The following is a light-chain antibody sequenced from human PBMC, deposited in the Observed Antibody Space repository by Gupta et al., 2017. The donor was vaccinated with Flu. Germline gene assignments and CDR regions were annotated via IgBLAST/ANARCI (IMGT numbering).Light chain of an antibody. V-gene: IGKV1-5*03. J-gene: IGKJ5*01. CDR2: KAS. Sequence: QMTQSPSTLSASVGDRVTITCRASHSISIWLAWYQQKPGKAPKLLIYKASDLESGVPSRFSGSGSGTEFTLTISSLQPDDFATYYCQQYKRYSITFGQGTRLEIK. CDR3: QQYKRYSIT. CDR1: HSISIW.